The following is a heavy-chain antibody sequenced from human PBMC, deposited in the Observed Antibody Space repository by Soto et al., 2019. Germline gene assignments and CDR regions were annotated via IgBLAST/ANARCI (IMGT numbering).Heavy chain of an antibody. V-gene: IGHV1-2*02. D-gene: IGHD5-18*01. CDR2: INPNSGGA. J-gene: IGHJ6*02. CDR3: ARDRIQLWLPYYYYYGMDV. Sequence: AAVKVSCKASGCTFTGYYMHWVRQAPGQGLEWMGWINPNSGGANYAQKFQGRVTMTRDTSISTAYMELSRLRSDDTAVYYCARDRIQLWLPYYYYYGMDVWGQGTTVTVSS. CDR1: GCTFTGYY.